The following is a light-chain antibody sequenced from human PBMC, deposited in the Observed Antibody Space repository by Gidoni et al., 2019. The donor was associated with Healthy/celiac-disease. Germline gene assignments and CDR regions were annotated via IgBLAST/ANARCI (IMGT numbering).Light chain of an antibody. V-gene: IGKV4-1*01. CDR1: QSVLYSSNNKNY. CDR3: QQYYSTPPT. J-gene: IGKJ1*01. Sequence: DIVMTQSPDSLAGSLGDRATINCKSSQSVLYSSNNKNYLAWYQQKPGQPPKLLIYWASTRESGVPDRFSGSGSGTDFTLTISSLQAEDVAVYYCQQYYSTPPTFGQGTKVEIK. CDR2: WAS.